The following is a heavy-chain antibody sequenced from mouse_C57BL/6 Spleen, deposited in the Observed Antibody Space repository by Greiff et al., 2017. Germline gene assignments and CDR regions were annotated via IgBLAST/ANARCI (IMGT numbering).Heavy chain of an antibody. Sequence: VQLQQSGPELVKPGASVKISCKASGYSFTDYNMNWVKQSHGKSLEWIGVINPNYGTTSYNQKFKGKATLTVDQSSSTAYMQLNSLTSEDAAVYYCSRDYGSSSPWFAYWGQGTLVTVSA. J-gene: IGHJ3*01. V-gene: IGHV1-39*01. D-gene: IGHD1-1*01. CDR1: GYSFTDYN. CDR3: SRDYGSSSPWFAY. CDR2: INPNYGTT.